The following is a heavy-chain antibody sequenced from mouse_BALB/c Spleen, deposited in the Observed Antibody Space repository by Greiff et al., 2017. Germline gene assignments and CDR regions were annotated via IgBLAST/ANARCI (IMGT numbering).Heavy chain of an antibody. Sequence: VQLQQSGAELVKPGASVKLSCTASGFNIKDTYMHWVKQRPEQGLEWIGRIDPANGNTKYDPKFQGKATITADTSSNTAYLQLSSLTSEDTAVYYCASTWEYYAMDYWGQGTSVTVSS. CDR1: GFNIKDTY. CDR3: ASTWEYYAMDY. D-gene: IGHD4-1*01. CDR2: IDPANGNT. V-gene: IGHV14-3*02. J-gene: IGHJ4*01.